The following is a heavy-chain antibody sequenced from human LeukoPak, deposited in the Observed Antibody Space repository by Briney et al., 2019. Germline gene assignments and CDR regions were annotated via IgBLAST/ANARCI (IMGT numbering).Heavy chain of an antibody. V-gene: IGHV4-59*08. CDR1: GGSISSYY. CDR2: IYYSGST. J-gene: IGHJ4*02. Sequence: PSETLSLTCTVSGGSISSYYWSWIRQPPGKGLEWIGYIYYSGSTNYNPSLKSRVTISVDTSKNQFSLKLSSVTAADTAVYYCARLGEDIVVVPAAQYYFDYWGQGTLVTVSS. CDR3: ARLGEDIVVVPAAQYYFDY. D-gene: IGHD2-2*01.